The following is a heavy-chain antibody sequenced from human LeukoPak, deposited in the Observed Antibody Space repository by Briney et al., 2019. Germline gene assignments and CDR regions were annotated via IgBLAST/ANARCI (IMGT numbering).Heavy chain of an antibody. V-gene: IGHV4-39*07. Sequence: SETLSLTCTVSGGSISSSSYYWGWIRQPPGKGLEWIGSIYYSGSTYYNPSLKSRVTISVDTSKNQFSLKLSSVTAADTAVYYCAREPGSEYYFDYWGQGTLVTVSS. CDR1: GGSISSSSYY. CDR2: IYYSGST. J-gene: IGHJ4*02. CDR3: AREPGSEYYFDY. D-gene: IGHD3-10*01.